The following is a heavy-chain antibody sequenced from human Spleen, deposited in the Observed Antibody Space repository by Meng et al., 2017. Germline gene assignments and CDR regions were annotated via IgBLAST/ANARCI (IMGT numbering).Heavy chain of an antibody. CDR2: IKQDGSEK. Sequence: GESLKISCAASGFTFSDYYMNWVRQAPGKGLEWVANIKQDGSEKYYVDSVKGRFTISRDNAKNSLYLQMNSLRAEDTAVYFCARMYAGDWHYWGQGTLVTVSS. CDR1: GFTFSDYY. D-gene: IGHD3-16*01. J-gene: IGHJ4*02. CDR3: ARMYAGDWHY. V-gene: IGHV3-7*01.